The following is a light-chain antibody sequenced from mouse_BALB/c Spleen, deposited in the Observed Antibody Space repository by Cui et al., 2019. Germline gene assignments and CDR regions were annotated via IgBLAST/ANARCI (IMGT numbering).Light chain of an antibody. J-gene: IGKJ1*01. Sequence: QIVLTQSPAIMSAFPGEKVTMTCSASSSVSYMYWYQQKPGSSPRLLIYDTSNLASGVPVRFSGSGSGTSYSLTISRMEAEDAATYYCQQWSSYGTFGGGTKLEIK. V-gene: IGKV4-55*01. CDR3: QQWSSYGT. CDR1: SSVSY. CDR2: DTS.